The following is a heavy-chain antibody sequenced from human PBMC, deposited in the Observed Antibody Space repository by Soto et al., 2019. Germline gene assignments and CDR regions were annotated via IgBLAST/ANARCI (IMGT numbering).Heavy chain of an antibody. Sequence: QVQLVQSGAEVKKPGASVKVSCKASGYTFTSYFMHWVRQPPGQGLAWMGIINPSGGSPSYAQKFQGRVTMTSDTSTSTVYMELSSLRSEDTAVYYCARETLGTIGSWGQGTLVTVSS. CDR2: INPSGGSP. D-gene: IGHD1-1*01. CDR3: ARETLGTIGS. J-gene: IGHJ5*02. V-gene: IGHV1-46*01. CDR1: GYTFTSYF.